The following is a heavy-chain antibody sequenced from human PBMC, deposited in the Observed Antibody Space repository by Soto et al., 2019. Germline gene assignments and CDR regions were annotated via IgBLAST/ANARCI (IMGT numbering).Heavy chain of an antibody. CDR2: IIPNSGGT. D-gene: IGHD3-10*01. CDR3: ARPMVRGVIWYYYGMDV. J-gene: IGHJ6*02. CDR1: GGTFSSYA. Sequence: ASVKVSCKASGGTFSSYAISWVRQAPGQGLEWMGGIIPNSGGTNYAQKFQGRVTMTRDTSISTAYMELSRLRSDDTAVYYCARPMVRGVIWYYYGMDVWGQGTTVTVSS. V-gene: IGHV1-2*02.